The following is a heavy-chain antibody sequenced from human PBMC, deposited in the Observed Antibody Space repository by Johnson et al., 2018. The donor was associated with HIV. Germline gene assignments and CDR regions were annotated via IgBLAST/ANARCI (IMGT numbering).Heavy chain of an antibody. CDR1: GFTVSSFY. V-gene: IGHV3-53*01. CDR2: ISSGGDT. D-gene: IGHD5-24*01. CDR3: ARSKLQFLAPDAFDI. Sequence: VQLMESGGGLIQPGGSLSLSCAASGFTVSSFYMNWVRQAPGKGLEWVSLISSGGDTNYADSVKGRFPISRESSINALYLQIDTLRVEDTAVYYCARSKLQFLAPDAFDIWGKGTMVTVSS. J-gene: IGHJ3*02.